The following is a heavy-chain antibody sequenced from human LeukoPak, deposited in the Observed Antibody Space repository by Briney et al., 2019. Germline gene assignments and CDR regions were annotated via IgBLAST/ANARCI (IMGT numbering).Heavy chain of an antibody. Sequence: KPSETLSLTCTVSGGSISSSSYYWSWIRQPPGKGLEWIGSIYYSGSTYYNPSLKSRVTISVDTSKNQFSLKLSSVTAADTAVYYCARTLPYQLLSDFDYWGQGTLVTVSS. V-gene: IGHV4-39*01. J-gene: IGHJ4*02. D-gene: IGHD2-2*01. CDR3: ARTLPYQLLSDFDY. CDR1: GGSISSSSYY. CDR2: IYYSGST.